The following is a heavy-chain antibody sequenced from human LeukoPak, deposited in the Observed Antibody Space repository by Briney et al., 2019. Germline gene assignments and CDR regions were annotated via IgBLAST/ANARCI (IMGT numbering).Heavy chain of an antibody. J-gene: IGHJ4*02. CDR1: GFTFSSYA. CDR2: IGGVSVRT. V-gene: IGHV3-23*01. CDR3: AKSDDYNDSRYFPY. Sequence: GGSLRLSCAASGFTFSSYAMSWVRQAPVRGLEWVSGIGGVSVRTYYADSVKGRFTISRDNSKNTLYLQMDSLRAEDTAVYYCAKSDDYNDSRYFPYWGQGTLVTVSS. D-gene: IGHD5-24*01.